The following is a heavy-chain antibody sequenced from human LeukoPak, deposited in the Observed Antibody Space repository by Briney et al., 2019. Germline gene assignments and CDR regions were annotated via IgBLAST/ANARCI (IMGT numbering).Heavy chain of an antibody. Sequence: PGRSLRLSCAASGFTFSSYGMHWVRQAPGKGLEWVAVISYDGSNKYYADSVKGRFTISRDNSKNTLYLQMNSLRAEDTAVYYCAKDRARPNESWGQGTLVTVSS. D-gene: IGHD1-1*01. CDR1: GFTFSSYG. CDR2: ISYDGSNK. J-gene: IGHJ5*02. CDR3: AKDRARPNES. V-gene: IGHV3-30*18.